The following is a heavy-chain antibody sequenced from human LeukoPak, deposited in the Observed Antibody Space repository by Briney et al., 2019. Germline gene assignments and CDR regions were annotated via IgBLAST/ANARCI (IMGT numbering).Heavy chain of an antibody. J-gene: IGHJ6*02. CDR2: ISYDGSNK. Sequence: GGSLRLSCAASGFTFSSYGMHWVRQAPGKGLEWVAVISYDGSNKYYADSVKGRFTISRDNSKNTLYLQMNSLRAEDTAVYYCAKDSGSSWYEYYYYYGMDVWGQGTTVTVSS. V-gene: IGHV3-30*18. CDR1: GFTFSSYG. CDR3: AKDSGSSWYEYYYYYGMDV. D-gene: IGHD6-13*01.